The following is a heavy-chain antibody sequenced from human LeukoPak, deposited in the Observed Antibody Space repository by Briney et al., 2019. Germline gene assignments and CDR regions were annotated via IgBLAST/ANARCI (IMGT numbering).Heavy chain of an antibody. CDR2: IYYSGST. V-gene: IGHV4-31*03. CDR3: ARYCSSTSCYYAFDI. D-gene: IGHD2-2*01. CDR1: GGSISSGGYY. J-gene: IGHJ3*02. Sequence: PSETLSLTCTVSGGSISSGGYYWSWIRQHPGKGLEWIGYIYYSGSTYYNPSLKSRVTISVDTSKNQFSLKLSSVTAADTAVYYCARYCSSTSCYYAFDIWGQGTMVTVSS.